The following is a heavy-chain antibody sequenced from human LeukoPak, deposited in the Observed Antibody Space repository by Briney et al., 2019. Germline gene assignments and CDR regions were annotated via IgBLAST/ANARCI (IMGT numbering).Heavy chain of an antibody. CDR2: IYYSGST. CDR3: ASQANFYDSSGYFRP. V-gene: IGHV4-31*03. CDR1: GDSINSGGYY. D-gene: IGHD3-22*01. J-gene: IGHJ1*01. Sequence: SQTLSLTCTASGDSINSGGYYWTWIRQHPGKSLEWIGYIYYSGSTYYNPSLRSRVTLSLDTSKNQFSLNLNSVTAADTAVYYCASQANFYDSSGYFRPWGQGTLVTVSS.